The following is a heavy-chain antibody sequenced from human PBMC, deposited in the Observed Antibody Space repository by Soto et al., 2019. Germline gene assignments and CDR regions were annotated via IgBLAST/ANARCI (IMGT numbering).Heavy chain of an antibody. CDR2: IYYSGST. CDR1: GGSISSYY. J-gene: IGHJ2*01. D-gene: IGHD2-2*01. V-gene: IGHV4-59*01. CDR3: ARVGSSTRCYEGGPYWYFDL. Sequence: QVQLQESGPGLVKPSETLSLTCTVSGGSISSYYWSWIRQPPGKGLEWIGYIYYSGSTNYNPSRKSRVPLSVDTSKNQFPLKVSAVTAADTAVYYCARVGSSTRCYEGGPYWYFDLWGRGTLVPVSS.